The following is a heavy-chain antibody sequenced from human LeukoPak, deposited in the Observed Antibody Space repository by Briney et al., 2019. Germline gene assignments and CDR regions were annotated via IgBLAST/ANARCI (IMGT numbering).Heavy chain of an antibody. CDR1: GYTFTSYY. V-gene: IGHV1-46*01. CDR3: ARQGITGTWSLGDAFDI. J-gene: IGHJ3*02. D-gene: IGHD1-7*01. Sequence: GASVKVSCKASGYTFTSYYMHWVRQAPGQGLEWMGIINPSGGSTSYAQKFQGRVTMTRDTSTSTVYMELSSLRSEDTAVYYCARQGITGTWSLGDAFDIWGQGTMVTVSS. CDR2: INPSGGST.